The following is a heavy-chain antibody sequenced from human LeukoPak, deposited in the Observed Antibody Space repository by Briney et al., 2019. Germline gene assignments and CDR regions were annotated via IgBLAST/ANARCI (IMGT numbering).Heavy chain of an antibody. CDR1: GFSLSGYW. V-gene: IGHV3-74*01. CDR2: NNGDGSTT. J-gene: IGHJ5*02. D-gene: IGHD2-15*01. Sequence: TGGSLRLSCVASGFSLSGYWMYWVRQAPGKGLMYIPRNNGDGSTTNYADVVKGRFTMSRDNVKNTLYLQMNSLRVEDTAVYYCARDPRNVGLAPWGQGTLVTVSS. CDR3: ARDPRNVGLAP.